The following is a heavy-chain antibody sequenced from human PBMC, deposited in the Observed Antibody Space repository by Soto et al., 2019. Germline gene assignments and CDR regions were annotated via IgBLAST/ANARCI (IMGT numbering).Heavy chain of an antibody. J-gene: IGHJ4*01. V-gene: IGHV3-23*01. D-gene: IGHD3-22*01. CDR3: AKDKTYYDSSGYYDY. CDR2: ISGSGGST. CDR1: GFTFSSYA. Sequence: GWSLRLSCAASGFTFSSYAMSWVRQAPGKGLEWVSAISGSGGSTYYADSVKGRFTIYRDNSKNTPHLQMNSLRAEDTAVYYCAKDKTYYDSSGYYDYWSHGNMVAVS.